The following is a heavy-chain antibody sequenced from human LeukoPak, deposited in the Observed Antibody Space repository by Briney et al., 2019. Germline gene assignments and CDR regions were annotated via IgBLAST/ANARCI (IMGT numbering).Heavy chain of an antibody. Sequence: SETLSLTCTVSGGSISSYYWSWIRQPPGKGLEWIGYIYYSGSTNYNPSLKSRVTISVDTSKNQFSLKLSSVTAADTAVYYCARYSYGWPYYYYMDVWGKGTTVTISS. J-gene: IGHJ6*03. CDR3: ARYSYGWPYYYYMDV. CDR1: GGSISSYY. V-gene: IGHV4-59*01. CDR2: IYYSGST. D-gene: IGHD5-18*01.